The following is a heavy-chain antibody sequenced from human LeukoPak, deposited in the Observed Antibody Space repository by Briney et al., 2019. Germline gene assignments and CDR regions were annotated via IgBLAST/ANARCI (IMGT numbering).Heavy chain of an antibody. CDR2: IIPIFGTT. J-gene: IGHJ3*02. CDR3: ARDYYGSGSYYRSDAFDI. CDR1: GGTFSSYA. D-gene: IGHD3-10*01. Sequence: SVKVSCKASGGTFSSYAISWVRQAPGQGLEWMGGIIPIFGTTNYAQKFQGRVTITADESTSTAYMELSSLRSEDTAVYYCARDYYGSGSYYRSDAFDIWGQGTMVTVSS. V-gene: IGHV1-69*13.